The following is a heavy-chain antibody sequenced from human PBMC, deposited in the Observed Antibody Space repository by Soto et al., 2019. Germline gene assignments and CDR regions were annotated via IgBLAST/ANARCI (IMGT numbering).Heavy chain of an antibody. Sequence: PSETLSLTCTVSGGSFSSYYWSWIRRPPGKGLEWIGHIYYSGRTNYNPSLKSRVTISGDTSKNQLSLKLSSVTAADTAVYYCARDYXYDSRGYPGAYYYGMDVWGQGTTVTVSS. CDR1: GGSFSSYY. CDR3: ARDYXYDSRGYPGAYYYGMDV. CDR2: IYYSGRT. J-gene: IGHJ6*02. D-gene: IGHD3-22*01. V-gene: IGHV4-59*01.